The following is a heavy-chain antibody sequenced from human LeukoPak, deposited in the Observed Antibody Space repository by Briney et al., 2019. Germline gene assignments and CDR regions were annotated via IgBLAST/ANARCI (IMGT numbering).Heavy chain of an antibody. CDR1: GYTFTSNY. CDR3: ARGSALLALSFDY. J-gene: IGHJ4*02. CDR2: IYPRDGST. V-gene: IGHV1-46*01. Sequence: ASVKVSCKASGYTFTSNYIYWVRQAPGQGLEWMGMIYPRDGSTSYAQKFQGRVTVTRDTSTSTVHMELSGLRSEDTAVYYCARGSALLALSFDYWGQGTLVTVSS. D-gene: IGHD2-15*01.